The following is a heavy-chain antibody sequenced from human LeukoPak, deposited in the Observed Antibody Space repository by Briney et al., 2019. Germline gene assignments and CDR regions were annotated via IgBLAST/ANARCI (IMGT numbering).Heavy chain of an antibody. Sequence: PGRSLRLSCAASGFPFSSYAMHWVRQAPGKGLEWVTVISYDGSDKNYADSVKGRFTISRDNSKNTLYLHMNSLRAEDTAVYYCARGTYSSSSRFDPWGQGTLVTVSS. CDR3: ARGTYSSSSRFDP. J-gene: IGHJ5*02. CDR2: ISYDGSDK. V-gene: IGHV3-30*04. CDR1: GFPFSSYA. D-gene: IGHD6-6*01.